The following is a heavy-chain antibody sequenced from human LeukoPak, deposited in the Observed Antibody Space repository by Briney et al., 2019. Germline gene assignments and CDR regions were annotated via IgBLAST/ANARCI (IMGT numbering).Heavy chain of an antibody. J-gene: IGHJ4*02. D-gene: IGHD6-13*01. CDR3: AKVSSSSWGIFDY. CDR2: ISYDGSNK. CDR1: GFTFSSYA. Sequence: GGSLRLSCAASGFTFSSYAMHWVRQAPGKGLEWVAVISYDGSNKYYADSVKGRFAISRDNSKNTLYLQMNSLRGEDTAVYYCAKVSSSSWGIFDYWGQGTLVTVSS. V-gene: IGHV3-30*09.